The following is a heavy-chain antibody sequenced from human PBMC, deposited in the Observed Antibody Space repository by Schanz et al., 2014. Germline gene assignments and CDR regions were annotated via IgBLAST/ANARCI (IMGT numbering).Heavy chain of an antibody. V-gene: IGHV3-7*01. CDR2: INQDGSDK. CDR3: ARVGGTYYDFWSGVPPTVMHDGFDI. Sequence: VQLVESGGGVVQPGRSLRLSCAASGFTFSTYAMHWVRQAPGKGLEWVANINQDGSDKSYVDSVKGRFTISRDNAKNSLYLQMNSLRAEDTAVFYCARVGGTYYDFWSGVPPTVMHDGFDIWGQGTMVTVS. J-gene: IGHJ3*02. CDR1: GFTFSTYA. D-gene: IGHD3-3*01.